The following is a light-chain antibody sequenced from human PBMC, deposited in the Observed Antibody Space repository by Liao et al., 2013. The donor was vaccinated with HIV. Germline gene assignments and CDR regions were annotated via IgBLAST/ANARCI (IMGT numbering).Light chain of an antibody. J-gene: IGLJ2*01. V-gene: IGLV3-1*01. CDR2: QDT. CDR3: QTWDSSTAHVV. CDR1: KLGDKY. Sequence: SYELTQPPSVSVSPGQTASITCSGDKLGDKYACWYQQKPGQSPVLVIYQDTKRPSGIPERFSGSNSGNTATLTISGTQAMDEADYYCQTWDSSTAHVVFGGGTKPDRP.